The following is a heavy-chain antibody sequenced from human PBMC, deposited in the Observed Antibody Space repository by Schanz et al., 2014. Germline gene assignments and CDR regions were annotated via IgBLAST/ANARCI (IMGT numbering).Heavy chain of an antibody. J-gene: IGHJ4*02. Sequence: EVQLVESGGGLVQPGGSLRLSCTASGFTFSSYSMNWVRQAPGKGLEWVSYIRSSSTPIYYADSVKGRFTISRDNAKNSLYLQMNSLRAEDTAVYHCVSSGSYSSYAFWGQGTLVTVSS. V-gene: IGHV3-48*01. CDR1: GFTFSSYS. CDR3: VSSGSYSSYAF. CDR2: IRSSSTPI. D-gene: IGHD3-10*01.